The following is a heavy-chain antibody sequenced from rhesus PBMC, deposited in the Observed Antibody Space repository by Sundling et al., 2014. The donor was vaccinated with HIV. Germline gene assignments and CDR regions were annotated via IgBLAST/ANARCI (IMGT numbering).Heavy chain of an antibody. CDR2: LTWSGDTT. J-gene: IGHJ6*01. CDR3: ARRANRNFGSYALDS. Sequence: EVQLVESGGGVVQPGGSLRLSCVASGFTFDDYAMHWVRQAPGKGLEWVSSLTWSGDTTYYADSVKGRFTISRDNAKNSLYPQMDSLRAEDTAFYYCARRANRNFGSYALDSWGQGVVVTVSS. V-gene: IGHV3-201*01. CDR1: GFTFDDYA. D-gene: IGHD1-26*01.